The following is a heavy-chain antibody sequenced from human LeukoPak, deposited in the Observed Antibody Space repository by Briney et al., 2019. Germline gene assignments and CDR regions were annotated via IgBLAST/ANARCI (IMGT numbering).Heavy chain of an antibody. CDR3: ARDWLTTARTLDA. V-gene: IGHV3-7*01. CDR1: GSTFSSHW. CDR2: IKPDGSEQ. Sequence: GGSLRLSCAASGSTFSSHWMNWVRQAPGKGLEWVGSIKPDGSEQYYVDSVKGRFTISRDNAKNSLYLQINSLRAEDTALYYCARDWLTTARTLDAWGQGTMVTVSS. J-gene: IGHJ3*01. D-gene: IGHD5-12*01.